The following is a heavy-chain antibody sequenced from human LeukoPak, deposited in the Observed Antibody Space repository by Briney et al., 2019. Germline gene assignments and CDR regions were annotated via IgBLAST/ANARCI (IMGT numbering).Heavy chain of an antibody. CDR3: ARARITMVRGVILGYYYGMDV. CDR2: ISAYNGNT. Sequence: ASVKVSCKASGYTFTSYGISWVRQAPGQGLEWMGWISAYNGNTNYAQKLQGRVTMTTDTSTSTAYMELRSLRSDDTAVYYCARARITMVRGVILGYYYGMDVWGQGTTVTVSS. J-gene: IGHJ6*02. D-gene: IGHD3-10*01. CDR1: GYTFTSYG. V-gene: IGHV1-18*01.